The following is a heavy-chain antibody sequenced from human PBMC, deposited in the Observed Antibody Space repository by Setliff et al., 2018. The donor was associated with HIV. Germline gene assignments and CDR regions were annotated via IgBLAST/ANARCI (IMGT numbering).Heavy chain of an antibody. V-gene: IGHV4-34*01. CDR2: IQHSGRI. CDR3: ARIFGDQGYYYGMDV. Sequence: SETLSLTCAVYGGSFSGYCWSWIRQPPGKGLEWIGEIQHSGRINYNPSLRSRVTTSVDTSKNQFSLKLSSVIAADTAVYYCARIFGDQGYYYGMDVWGQGTTVTVSS. CDR1: GGSFSGYC. D-gene: IGHD3-3*01. J-gene: IGHJ6*02.